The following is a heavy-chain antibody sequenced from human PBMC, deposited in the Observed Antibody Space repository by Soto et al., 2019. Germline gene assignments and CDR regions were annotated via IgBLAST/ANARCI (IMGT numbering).Heavy chain of an antibody. CDR3: ARDRTFAPSLSHCTGMGA. J-gene: IGHJ6*01. CDR2: IVPMLGTP. V-gene: IGHV1-69*16. D-gene: IGHD1-7*01. Sequence: QVQLVQSGAEVKEPGSSVRVSCKASGGSFSNFIMNWVRQTPGQGLEWMGGIVPMLGTPTYAEKFKGRVTISATGSTSTAYMELTTLTAEGTAIYYCARDRTFAPSLSHCTGMGAWWKWNTVTVS. CDR1: GGSFSNFI.